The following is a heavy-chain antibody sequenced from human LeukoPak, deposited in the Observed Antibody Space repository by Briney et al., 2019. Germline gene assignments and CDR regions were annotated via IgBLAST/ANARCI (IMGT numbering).Heavy chain of an antibody. V-gene: IGHV3-23*01. D-gene: IGHD3-22*01. CDR3: ARPYDSSGYYEGASVDY. CDR2: ISGSGGST. J-gene: IGHJ4*02. CDR1: GFTFSSYA. Sequence: GGSLRLSCAASGFTFSSYAMSWVRQAPGKGLEWVSAISGSGGSTYYADSVKGRFTISKDNSKNTLYLQMNSLRAEDTAVYYCARPYDSSGYYEGASVDYWGQGTLVTVSS.